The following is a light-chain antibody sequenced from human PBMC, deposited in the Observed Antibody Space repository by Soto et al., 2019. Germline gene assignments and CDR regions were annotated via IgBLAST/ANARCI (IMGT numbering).Light chain of an antibody. CDR1: QTTASY. Sequence: IQMTQSPSSLSASVGVRVTITCRASQTTASYLNWYQQKPGKAPKLLIRAASRLESGVPARFSGSGSGTDFTLTISSLQPEDVATYYCQQSYNTPFTFGPGTKVDV. J-gene: IGKJ3*01. V-gene: IGKV1-39*01. CDR3: QQSYNTPFT. CDR2: AAS.